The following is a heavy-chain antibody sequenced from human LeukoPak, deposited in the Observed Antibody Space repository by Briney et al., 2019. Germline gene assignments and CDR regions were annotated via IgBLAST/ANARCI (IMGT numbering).Heavy chain of an antibody. V-gene: IGHV3-30*03. D-gene: IGHD2-8*01. J-gene: IGHJ3*02. Sequence: PGGSLRLSCAASGFTFSSYSMNWVRQAPGKGLEWVAVISYDGSNKYYADSVKGRFTISRDNSKNTLYLQMNSLRAEDTAVYYCARSRGGGYCTNGVCYNDAFDIWGQGTMVTVSS. CDR3: ARSRGGGYCTNGVCYNDAFDI. CDR1: GFTFSSYS. CDR2: ISYDGSNK.